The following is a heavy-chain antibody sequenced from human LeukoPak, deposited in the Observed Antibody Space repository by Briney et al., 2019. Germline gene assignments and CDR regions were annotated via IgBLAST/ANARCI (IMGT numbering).Heavy chain of an antibody. D-gene: IGHD3-10*01. Sequence: ASVKVSCKASGYTFTSYGISWVRQAPEQGLEWMGWTSAYNGNTNYAQKLQGRVTMTTDTSTSTAYMELRSLRSDDTAVYYCATSYGSGSYYTQSYYYYGMDVWGKGTTVTVSS. J-gene: IGHJ6*04. CDR1: GYTFTSYG. CDR2: TSAYNGNT. V-gene: IGHV1-18*04. CDR3: ATSYGSGSYYTQSYYYYGMDV.